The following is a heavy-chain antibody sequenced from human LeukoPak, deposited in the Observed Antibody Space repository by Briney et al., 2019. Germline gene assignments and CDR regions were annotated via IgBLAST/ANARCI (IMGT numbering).Heavy chain of an antibody. J-gene: IGHJ4*02. CDR3: AQEYSSSTPYFDY. V-gene: IGHV4-59*05. D-gene: IGHD6-6*01. Sequence: SETLSLTCTVSGGSVYNYYWGWIRQPPGKGLEWIGSIYYSGSTYYNPSLKSRVTISVDTSKNQFSLKLSSVTAADTAVYYCAQEYSSSTPYFDYWGQGTLVTVSS. CDR1: GGSVYNYY. CDR2: IYYSGST.